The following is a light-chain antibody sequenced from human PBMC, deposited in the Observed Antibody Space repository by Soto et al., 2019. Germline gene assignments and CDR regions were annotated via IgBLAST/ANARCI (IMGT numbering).Light chain of an antibody. J-gene: IGKJ1*01. V-gene: IGKV1-39*01. CDR2: DAS. CDR1: QSISSQ. CDR3: QQSYSTPET. Sequence: EIRMTQSASSLFSSVGDRVSIXCRASQSISSQLTWYQQKPGKAPKLLIYDASSLERGGPSRFSGSGSETDFTRTISSLQPDDFATYYGQQSYSTPETFGQGTKVDIK.